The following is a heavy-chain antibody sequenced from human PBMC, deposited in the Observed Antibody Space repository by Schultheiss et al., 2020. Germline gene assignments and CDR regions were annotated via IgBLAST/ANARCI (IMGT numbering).Heavy chain of an antibody. Sequence: GGSLRLSCAASGFTFSSYSMNWVRQAPGKGLEWVSYISSSSSTIYYADSVKGRFTISRDNAKNSLYLQMNSLRAEDTALYYCAKDTSSSVVAAPLFDYWGQGTLVTVSS. CDR2: ISSSSSTI. D-gene: IGHD2-15*01. CDR1: GFTFSSYS. J-gene: IGHJ4*02. CDR3: AKDTSSSVVAAPLFDY. V-gene: IGHV3-48*01.